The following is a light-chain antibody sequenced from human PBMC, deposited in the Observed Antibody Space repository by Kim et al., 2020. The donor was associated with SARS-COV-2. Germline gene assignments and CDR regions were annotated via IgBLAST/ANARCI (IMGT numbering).Light chain of an antibody. CDR1: QSLSSKY. J-gene: IGKJ2*01. CDR2: GSS. Sequence: SPGERATLSCRDSQSLSSKYLAWYQHKPGQVPRLLIYGSSSRASCIPDRFSGSGSGTDFTLTISRLEPEDFAIYYCQQDGRSVMYTFGQGTKLEIK. V-gene: IGKV3-20*01. CDR3: QQDGRSVMYT.